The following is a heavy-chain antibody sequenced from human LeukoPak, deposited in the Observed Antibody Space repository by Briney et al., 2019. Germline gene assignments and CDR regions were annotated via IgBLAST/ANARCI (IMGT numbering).Heavy chain of an antibody. CDR2: INHSGST. V-gene: IGHV4-34*01. CDR1: GGSFSGYY. D-gene: IGHD2-15*01. J-gene: IGHJ4*02. CDR3: ARRGKSRGDSFDY. Sequence: SSETLSLTCAVYGGSFSGYYWSWIRQPPGKGLEWIGEINHSGSTNYNPSLKSRVTISVDTSKNQFSLKLSSVTAADTAVYYCARRGKSRGDSFDYWGQGTLVTVSS.